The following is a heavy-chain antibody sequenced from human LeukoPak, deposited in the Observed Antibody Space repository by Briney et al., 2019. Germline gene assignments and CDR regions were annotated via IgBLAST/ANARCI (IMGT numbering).Heavy chain of an antibody. CDR2: IYYSGST. CDR3: ARGEARKVRGVITDAFDI. D-gene: IGHD3-10*01. V-gene: IGHV4-59*02. Sequence: SETLSLTCNVSGGSVRGYYWSWIRQPPGKGLEWIGYIYYSGSTNYNPSLKSRVTISVDTSKNQFSLKLSSVTAADTAVYYCARGEARKVRGVITDAFDIWGQGTMVTVSS. J-gene: IGHJ3*02. CDR1: GGSVRGYY.